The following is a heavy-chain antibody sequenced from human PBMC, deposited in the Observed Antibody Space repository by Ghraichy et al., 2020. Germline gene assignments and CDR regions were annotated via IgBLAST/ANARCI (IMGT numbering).Heavy chain of an antibody. CDR2: INSDGSST. CDR3: TRGRQLANTDY. D-gene: IGHD6-13*01. V-gene: IGHV3-74*01. CDR1: GFTFSSYW. Sequence: ETLSLTCAASGFTFSSYWMHWVRQAPGKGLVWVSRINSDGSSTNYADSVKGRFTISRDNAKNTLYLQMNSLRAEDTAVYYCTRGRQLANTDYWGQGTLVTVSS. J-gene: IGHJ4*02.